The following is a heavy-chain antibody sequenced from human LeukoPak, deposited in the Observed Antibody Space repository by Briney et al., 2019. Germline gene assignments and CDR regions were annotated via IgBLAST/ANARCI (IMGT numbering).Heavy chain of an antibody. CDR1: GGSFSGYY. J-gene: IGHJ3*02. Sequence: SETLSLTCAVYGGSFSGYYWSWIRQPPGKGLEWIGEINRSGSTNYNPSLKSRVTISVDTSKNQFSLKLSSVTAADTAVYYCARGLYYYDSSGYSDDAFDIWGQGTMVTVSS. D-gene: IGHD3-22*01. CDR2: INRSGST. V-gene: IGHV4-34*01. CDR3: ARGLYYYDSSGYSDDAFDI.